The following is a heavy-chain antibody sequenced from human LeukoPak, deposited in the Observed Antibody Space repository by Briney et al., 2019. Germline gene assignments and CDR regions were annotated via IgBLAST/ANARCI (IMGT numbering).Heavy chain of an antibody. CDR3: ARDICGYNYGCFDS. J-gene: IGHJ4*02. V-gene: IGHV4-61*02. Sequence: SQTLSLTCTVSGGSISSGSYYWSWIRQPAGKGLEWIGRIYTSGSTNYNPSLKSRVTISVDTSKNQFSLNLRSVTAADTAVYYCARDICGYNYGCFDSWGQGTLVTVSS. CDR2: IYTSGST. D-gene: IGHD5-18*01. CDR1: GGSISSGSYY.